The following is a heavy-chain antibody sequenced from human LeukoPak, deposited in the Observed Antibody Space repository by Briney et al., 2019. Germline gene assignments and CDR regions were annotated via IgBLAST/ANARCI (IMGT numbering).Heavy chain of an antibody. CDR2: ISGSGGST. Sequence: GGSLRLSCAASGFTFSSYALSWVRQAPGKGLEWVSAISGSGGSTYYADSVKGRFTISRDNSKNTLYLQMTSLRAEDTAVYYCAKGDLVVPAAIPDYWGQGTLVTVSS. J-gene: IGHJ4*02. V-gene: IGHV3-23*01. D-gene: IGHD2-2*01. CDR1: GFTFSSYA. CDR3: AKGDLVVPAAIPDY.